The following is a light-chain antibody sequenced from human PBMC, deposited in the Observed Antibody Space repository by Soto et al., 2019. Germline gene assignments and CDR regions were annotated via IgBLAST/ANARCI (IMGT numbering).Light chain of an antibody. CDR2: GNS. Sequence: QLVLTQPPSVSGAPGQRVTISCTGSISNIGAGYDVHWYQQLPETAPKLLIYGNSNRPSGVPDRFSGSKSGTSASLAITGLQAEDEADYYCQSYDSSLSGSVFGGGTKLTVL. CDR1: ISNIGAGYD. J-gene: IGLJ2*01. V-gene: IGLV1-40*01. CDR3: QSYDSSLSGSV.